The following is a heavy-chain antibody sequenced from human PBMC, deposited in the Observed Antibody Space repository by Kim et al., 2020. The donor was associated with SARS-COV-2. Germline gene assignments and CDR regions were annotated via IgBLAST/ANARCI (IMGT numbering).Heavy chain of an antibody. D-gene: IGHD3-22*01. V-gene: IGHV6-1*01. J-gene: IGHJ5*02. CDR3: AVDYYDSSGYSNWFDP. Sequence: SVKSRITINPDTSKNQFSLQLNSVTPEDTAVYYCAVDYYDSSGYSNWFDPWGQGTLVTVSS.